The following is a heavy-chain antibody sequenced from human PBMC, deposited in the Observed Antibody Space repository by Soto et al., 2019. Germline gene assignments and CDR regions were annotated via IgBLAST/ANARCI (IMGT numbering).Heavy chain of an antibody. Sequence: GGSLRLSCTASGFSFSSYTMNWVRQAPGKGLQWVASITNRGTHTYSADSVKGRFTISRDNDKNSLYLQMNNLRAEDTATYYCARAHEVAWFDSWGLGALVTAPQ. CDR3: ARAHEVAWFDS. J-gene: IGHJ5*01. V-gene: IGHV3-21*06. D-gene: IGHD2-15*01. CDR2: ITNRGTHT. CDR1: GFSFSSYT.